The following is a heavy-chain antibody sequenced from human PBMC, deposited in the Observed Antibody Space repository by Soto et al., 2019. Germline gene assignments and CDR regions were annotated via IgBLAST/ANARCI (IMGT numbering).Heavy chain of an antibody. Sequence: GGSLRLSCAASGFTFSNYGMHWVRQAPGKGLEWVAIIWYDGSNKYFADSVKGRFTISRDDSKSIAYLQMNSLKTEDTAVYYCTRARGTTVTPYNWFDPWGQGTLVTVS. CDR1: GFTFSNYG. CDR3: TRARGTTVTPYNWFDP. CDR2: IWYDGSNK. V-gene: IGHV3-33*01. D-gene: IGHD4-17*01. J-gene: IGHJ5*02.